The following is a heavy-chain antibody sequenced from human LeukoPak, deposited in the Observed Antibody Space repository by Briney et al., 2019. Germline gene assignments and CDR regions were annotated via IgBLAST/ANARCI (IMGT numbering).Heavy chain of an antibody. CDR1: GFAFNTQA. CDR2: MSLDGSSI. D-gene: IGHD3-9*01. J-gene: IGHJ4*02. CDR3: ARDRGKLRYLDL. V-gene: IGHV3-30*15. Sequence: GRSLRLSCVASGFAFNTQAMHWVRQAPGKGLEWLAVMSLDGSSIYYADSVRGRFTISRDNSKNTLFLQMSSLRVEDTAVYYCARDRGKLRYLDLWGQGTLLTFSS.